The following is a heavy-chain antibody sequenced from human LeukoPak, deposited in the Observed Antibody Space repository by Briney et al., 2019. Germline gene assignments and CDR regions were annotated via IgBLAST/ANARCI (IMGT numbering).Heavy chain of an antibody. CDR1: GFTFSSYS. Sequence: PGGSLRLSCAASGFTFSSYSMNWVRQAPGKGLEWVSSISSSSSYIYYADSVKGRLTISRDNAKNSLYLQMNSLRAEDTAVYYCARGGLGYFDYWGQGTLVTVSS. CDR2: ISSSSSYI. D-gene: IGHD3/OR15-3a*01. CDR3: ARGGLGYFDY. V-gene: IGHV3-21*01. J-gene: IGHJ4*02.